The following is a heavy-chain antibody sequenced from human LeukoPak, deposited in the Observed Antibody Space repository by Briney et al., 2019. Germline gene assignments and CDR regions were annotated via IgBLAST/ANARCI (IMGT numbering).Heavy chain of an antibody. V-gene: IGHV1-58*02. D-gene: IGHD3-22*01. J-gene: IGHJ3*02. CDR1: GFTFTSSA. CDR2: IVVGSGNT. CDR3: ATDLGNDSSIRLFLGAFDI. Sequence: SVKVSCKASGFTFTSSAMQWVRQARGQRLEWIGWIVVGSGNTIYAQKFQGRVTMTEDTSTDTAYMELSSLRSEDTAVYYCATDLGNDSSIRLFLGAFDIWGQGTMVTVSS.